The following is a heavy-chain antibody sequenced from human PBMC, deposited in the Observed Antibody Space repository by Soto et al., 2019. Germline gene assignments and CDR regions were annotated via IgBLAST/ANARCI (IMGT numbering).Heavy chain of an antibody. CDR2: IIPIFGTA. J-gene: IGHJ6*02. CDR1: VSTFSSYA. CDR3: ARDEGYCSSTSCYDYYYSYGMDV. V-gene: IGHV1-69*01. Sequence: QVQLVQSGAEVKKPGSSVKVSCKASVSTFSSYAISWVRQAPGQGLEWMGGIIPIFGTANYAQKFQGRVTIPADEPTSTAYIELSSLRSEDTAVYYCARDEGYCSSTSCYDYYYSYGMDVWGQGTTVTVSS. D-gene: IGHD2-2*01.